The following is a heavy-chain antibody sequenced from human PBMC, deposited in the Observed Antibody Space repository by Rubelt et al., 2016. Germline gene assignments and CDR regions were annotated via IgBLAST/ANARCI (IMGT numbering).Heavy chain of an antibody. J-gene: IGHJ4*02. Sequence: VQLVESGGGLVQPGGSLRLSCADSGFSFSSYAMSWVRQAPGKGLEWVSAISGRGGRTYYAESGKGRLTYSRGNSKNTLYLQMGSLRAEDAAVYYCAKGIAAAGDYFDYWGQGTLVTVSS. CDR2: ISGRGGRT. D-gene: IGHD6-13*01. CDR3: AKGIAAAGDYFDY. CDR1: GFSFSSYA. V-gene: IGHV3-23*04.